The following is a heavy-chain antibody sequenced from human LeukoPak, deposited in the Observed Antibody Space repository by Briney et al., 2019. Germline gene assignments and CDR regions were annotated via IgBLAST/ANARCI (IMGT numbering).Heavy chain of an antibody. CDR3: ARAAYDFWSGYSGH. CDR1: GGSFSGYY. CDR2: INHSGST. V-gene: IGHV4-34*01. J-gene: IGHJ4*02. Sequence: KASETLSLTCADYGGSFSGYYWSWIRQPPGRGLEWIGEINHSGSTNYNPSLKSRVTISVDTSKNQFSLKLSSVTAADTAVYYCARAAYDFWSGYSGHWGQGTLVTVSS. D-gene: IGHD3-3*01.